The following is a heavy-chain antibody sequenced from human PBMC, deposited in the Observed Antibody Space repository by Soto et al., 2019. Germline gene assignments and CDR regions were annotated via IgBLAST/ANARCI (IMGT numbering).Heavy chain of an antibody. V-gene: IGHV3-23*01. J-gene: IGHJ5*02. Sequence: PGGSLRLSCTASGFTFSIYAMSWVRQAPGKGLELVSGIGDSDDNTDYADSVMGRFTISRDNSKNTVYLQMHSLRAEDTALYYCARVRFGELSWGQGTPVTVSS. CDR1: GFTFSIYA. CDR2: IGDSDDNT. CDR3: ARVRFGELS. D-gene: IGHD3-10*01.